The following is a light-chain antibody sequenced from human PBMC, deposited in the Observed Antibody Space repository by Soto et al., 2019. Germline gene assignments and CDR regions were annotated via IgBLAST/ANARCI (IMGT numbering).Light chain of an antibody. J-gene: IGLJ1*01. V-gene: IGLV1-40*01. CDR3: QSYDSSLSGYV. CDR2: GNS. Sequence: QSVLTQPPSVSGAPGQRVTISCTGSSSNIGAGYDVHWYQQLPGTAPKLLIYGNSNRPSGVPDRFSGSKSGTSASLAITVLHDEDEADYYCQSYDSSLSGYVFGTGTKLTVL. CDR1: SSNIGAGYD.